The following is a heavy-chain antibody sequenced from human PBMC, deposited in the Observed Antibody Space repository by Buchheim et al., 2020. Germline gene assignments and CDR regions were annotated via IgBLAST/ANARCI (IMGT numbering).Heavy chain of an antibody. CDR3: ARSPPRSVVTNNFDY. CDR1: GYSFTTYW. D-gene: IGHD4-23*01. Sequence: EVQLVQSGAEVKKPGESLKISCETSGYSFTTYWIGWVRQMPGKGLEWMGIIWPGDSDVRYSPSFQGQVTISADKSISTAYLQWSSLKASDSAMYYCARSPPRSVVTNNFDYWGQGTL. V-gene: IGHV5-51*01. CDR2: IWPGDSDV. J-gene: IGHJ4*02.